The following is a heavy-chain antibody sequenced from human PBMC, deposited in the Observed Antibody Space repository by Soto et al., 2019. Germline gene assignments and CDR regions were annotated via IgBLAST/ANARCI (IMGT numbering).Heavy chain of an antibody. CDR2: IHHSGST. D-gene: IGHD5-12*01. Sequence: XGTLSLTCAVSGYPISSGYYWCWIRQPPGKGLEWIGIIHHSGSTYYNPSLRSRITISVDTSKNQFSLKMPSVTAADTAVYYCARSSGYVPGGYWGQGILVTVSS. J-gene: IGHJ4*02. V-gene: IGHV4-38-2*01. CDR1: GYPISSGYY. CDR3: ARSSGYVPGGY.